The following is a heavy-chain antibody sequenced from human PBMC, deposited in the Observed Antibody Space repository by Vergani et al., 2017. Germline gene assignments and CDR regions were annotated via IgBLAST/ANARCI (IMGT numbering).Heavy chain of an antibody. CDR2: IIPILGIA. Sequence: QVQLVQSGAEVKKPGSSVKVSCKASGGTFSSYAISWVRQAPGQGLEWMGRIIPILGIANYAQKFQGRVTITADKSTSTAYMELSSLRSEDTAVYYCAGGGYSSGWYDGFDIWGQGTMVTVSS. CDR3: AGGGYSSGWYDGFDI. V-gene: IGHV1-69*04. CDR1: GGTFSSYA. J-gene: IGHJ3*02. D-gene: IGHD6-19*01.